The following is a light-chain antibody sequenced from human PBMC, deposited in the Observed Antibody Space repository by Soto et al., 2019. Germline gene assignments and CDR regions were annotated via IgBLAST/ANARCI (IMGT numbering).Light chain of an antibody. CDR2: WAS. V-gene: IGKV4-1*01. CDR1: QSVLYSSRNKNY. J-gene: IGKJ1*01. CDR3: QHYYTTPPA. Sequence: DIVMTQSPDSLAVSLGERATIHCKSSQSVLYSSRNKNYLAWYQQKPGQPPKLLISWASTRESGVPDRFSGSGYGTDFTLTISSLQAEDVAIYYCQHYYTTPPAFGQGTKVEI.